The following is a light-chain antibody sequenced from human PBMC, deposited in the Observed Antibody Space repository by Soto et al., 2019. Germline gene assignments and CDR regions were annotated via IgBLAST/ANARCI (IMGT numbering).Light chain of an antibody. V-gene: IGKV2D-29*01. CDR3: KQSLQLPLA. J-gene: IGKJ4*01. Sequence: IVMTQTPLSLSVTPGQPASISCKSSQSLQQSDGKTYLYWYLQKPGHPPQLLLYEVSNRLSGVPDRCSGSGSETDFTLNISRVEAGEVGIYYCKQSLQLPLAFGGGTKVELK. CDR2: EVS. CDR1: QSLQQSDGKTY.